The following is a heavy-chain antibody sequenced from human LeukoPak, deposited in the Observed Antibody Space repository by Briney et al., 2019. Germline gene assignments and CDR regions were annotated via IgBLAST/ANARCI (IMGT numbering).Heavy chain of an antibody. Sequence: GGSLRLSCAASGFTFRSYGMHWVRQAPGKGLEYVSAISSNGGRTYYANSVKGRFTISRDNSRNTLYLQMGSLRAEDMAVYYCATYYYDSGGFHSHHWGQRTLVTVSS. CDR2: ISSNGGRT. V-gene: IGHV3-64*01. CDR3: ATYYYDSGGFHSHH. D-gene: IGHD3-22*01. CDR1: GFTFRSYG. J-gene: IGHJ1*01.